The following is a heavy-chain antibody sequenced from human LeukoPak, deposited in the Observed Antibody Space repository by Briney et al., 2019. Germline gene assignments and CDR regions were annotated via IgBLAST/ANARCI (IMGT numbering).Heavy chain of an antibody. J-gene: IGHJ6*03. V-gene: IGHV3-20*04. D-gene: IGHD3-10*01. Sequence: PGGSLRLSCAVSGFTFDDYGMSWVRQAPGEGLEWVSGINWNGGSTGYADSVKGRFTISRDNAKNSLYLQMNSLRAEDTALYYCARDRESARGVIYYYYMDVWGKGTTVTVSS. CDR2: INWNGGST. CDR1: GFTFDDYG. CDR3: ARDRESARGVIYYYYMDV.